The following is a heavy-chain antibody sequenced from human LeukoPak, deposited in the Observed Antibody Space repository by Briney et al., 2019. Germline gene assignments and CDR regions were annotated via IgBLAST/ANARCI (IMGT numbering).Heavy chain of an antibody. V-gene: IGHV4-61*05. J-gene: IGHJ6*03. CDR3: ARVESGGYYYYMDV. CDR2: IYYSGST. D-gene: IGHD1-26*01. CDR1: GGSISSSSYY. Sequence: PSETLSLTCTVSGGSISSSSYYWGWIRQPPGKGLEWIGYIYYSGSTNYNPSPKSRVTISVDTSKNQFSLKLSSVTAADTAVYYCARVESGGYYYYMDVWGKGTTVTVSS.